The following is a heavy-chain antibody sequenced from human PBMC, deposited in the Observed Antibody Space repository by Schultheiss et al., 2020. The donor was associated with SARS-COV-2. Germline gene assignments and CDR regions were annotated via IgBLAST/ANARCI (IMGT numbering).Heavy chain of an antibody. D-gene: IGHD6-13*01. J-gene: IGHJ4*02. V-gene: IGHV4-34*01. Sequence: SETLSLTCAVYGGSFSGYYWSWIRQPPGKGLEWIGEINHSGSTNYNPSLKSRVTMSVDTSKNQFSLKLSSVTAADTAVYYCARGDEGAAAGTGVSYFDYWGQGTLVTVSS. CDR1: GGSFSGYY. CDR3: ARGDEGAAAGTGVSYFDY. CDR2: INHSGST.